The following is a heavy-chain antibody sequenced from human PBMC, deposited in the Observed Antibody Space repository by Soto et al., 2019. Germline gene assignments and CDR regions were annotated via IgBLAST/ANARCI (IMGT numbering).Heavy chain of an antibody. Sequence: QVQLVQSGAEVKKPGSSVTVSCKASGGTFSSYAISWVRQAPGQGLEWMGRIIPFIGTANYAQKFQGRVTITADESTSTAYMELTSLRSEDTAVYYCARVVMTTVPASYYYGIDGWGQGTTVTVSS. D-gene: IGHD4-4*01. V-gene: IGHV1-69*18. J-gene: IGHJ6*02. CDR1: GGTFSSYA. CDR3: ARVVMTTVPASYYYGIDG. CDR2: IIPFIGTA.